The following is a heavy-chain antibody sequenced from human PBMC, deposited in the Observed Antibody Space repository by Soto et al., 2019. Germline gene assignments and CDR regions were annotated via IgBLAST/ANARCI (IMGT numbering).Heavy chain of an antibody. CDR1: GYTFTSYV. J-gene: IGHJ5*02. CDR3: ARLYPTYSSWYVDPIRFDP. V-gene: IGHV1-18*01. D-gene: IGHD6-13*01. CDR2: ISAYNGNT. Sequence: GSSLKLSCKASGYTFTSYVMSWVRQAPGQGLEWMGWISAYNGNTNYAQKLQGRVTMTTDTSTSTAYMELRSLRSDDTAVYYCARLYPTYSSWYVDPIRFDPWGQGTLVTVSS.